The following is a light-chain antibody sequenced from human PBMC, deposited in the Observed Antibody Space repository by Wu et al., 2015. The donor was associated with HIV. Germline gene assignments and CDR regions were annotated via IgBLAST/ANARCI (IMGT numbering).Light chain of an antibody. J-gene: IGKJ2*03. CDR1: QSLTNRF. V-gene: IGKV3-20*01. CDR3: QQYDSSRS. CDR2: GAS. Sequence: EIVLTQSPDILSLSPGERATLSCRASQSLTNRFLAWYQQKPGQAPRLLIYGASHRAAGISDRFSASGSGTDFTLTINRLEPEDFAVYYCQQYDSSRSFGQGTKLEIK.